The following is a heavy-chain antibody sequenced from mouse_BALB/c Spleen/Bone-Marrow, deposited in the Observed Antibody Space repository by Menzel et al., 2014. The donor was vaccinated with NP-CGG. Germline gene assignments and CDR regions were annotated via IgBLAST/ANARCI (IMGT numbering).Heavy chain of an antibody. CDR1: GYAFTNYL. D-gene: IGHD3-3*01. Sequence: LVESGAELVRPGTSVKVSCKASGYAFTNYLIEWVKQRPGQGLEWIGVINPGSGGTNYNGKFKGKATLTADKSSSTAYMQLSSLTSDDSAVYFCARRDDAMDYWGQGTSVTVSS. V-gene: IGHV1-54*03. CDR2: INPGSGGT. CDR3: ARRDDAMDY. J-gene: IGHJ4*01.